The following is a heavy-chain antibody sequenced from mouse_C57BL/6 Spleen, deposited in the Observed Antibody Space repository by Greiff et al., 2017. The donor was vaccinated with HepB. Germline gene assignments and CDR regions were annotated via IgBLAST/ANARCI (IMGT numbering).Heavy chain of an antibody. V-gene: IGHV1-50*01. CDR3: ARGAWDY. J-gene: IGHJ2*01. Sequence: QVQLQQSGAELVKPGASVKLSCKASGYTFTSYWMQWVKQRPGQGLEWIGEIDPSDSYTNYNQKFKGKATLTVDTSSSTAYMQLSSLTSEDSAVYYCARGAWDYWGQGTTLTVSS. CDR1: GYTFTSYW. CDR2: IDPSDSYT.